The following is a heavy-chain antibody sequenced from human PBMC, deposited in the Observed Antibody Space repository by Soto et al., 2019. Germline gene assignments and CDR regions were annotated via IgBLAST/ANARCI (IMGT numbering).Heavy chain of an antibody. D-gene: IGHD5-12*01. J-gene: IGHJ6*02. Sequence: PGGSLRLSCAASGFTFSDYDMSWIRQAPGKGLEYISYISSSSGSTNYADSVKGRFTISRDNAKNSLYLQMSSLRAEDTAVYYCARDRGGYDRLYYYHGMDVWGQGTTVTVSS. CDR1: GFTFSDYD. V-gene: IGHV3-11*06. CDR2: ISSSSGST. CDR3: ARDRGGYDRLYYYHGMDV.